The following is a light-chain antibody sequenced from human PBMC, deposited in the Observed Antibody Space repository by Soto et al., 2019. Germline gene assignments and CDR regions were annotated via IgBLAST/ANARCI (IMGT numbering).Light chain of an antibody. Sequence: EIVLTQSPATLSLSPGERATLSCRASQSLSTYLAWYQQKPGQAPRLLIYDASTRATGIPARFSGSGSGTDFTLTISSLEPEDFAVYYCQHRDSWPLTFGGGTKVEIK. CDR1: QSLSTY. J-gene: IGKJ4*01. CDR3: QHRDSWPLT. CDR2: DAS. V-gene: IGKV3-11*01.